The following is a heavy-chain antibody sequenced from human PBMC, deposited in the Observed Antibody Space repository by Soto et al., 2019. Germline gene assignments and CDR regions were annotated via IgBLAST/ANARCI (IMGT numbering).Heavy chain of an antibody. D-gene: IGHD6-13*01. CDR3: ASSRAIAAALYYFDY. CDR1: VGTFSSYA. V-gene: IGHV1-69*01. J-gene: IGHJ4*02. CDR2: IIPIFGSA. Sequence: QVHLVQSGAEVKKPGSSVKVSCKAAVGTFSSYAISWVRQAPGQGLEWMGGIIPIFGSANYAQKFQGRVTITGNESTSTAYMELSSLRAEDTAVYYCASSRAIAAALYYFDYWGQGTLVTVSA.